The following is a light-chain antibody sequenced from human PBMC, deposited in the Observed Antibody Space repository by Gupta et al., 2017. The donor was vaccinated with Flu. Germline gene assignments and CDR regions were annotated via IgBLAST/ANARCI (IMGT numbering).Light chain of an antibody. J-gene: IGKJ2*01. CDR1: QSISFY. V-gene: IGKV1-39*01. CDR3: QQSFSTPHT. Sequence: DIQMTQSPSSLSASIGDRVTITCRASQSISFYLNWYQQKSGEAPKVLIYTASSLQGRVPSRFSGYGSGTHFTLTITELQPEDSGTYYCQQSFSTPHTFGQGTKLEIK. CDR2: TAS.